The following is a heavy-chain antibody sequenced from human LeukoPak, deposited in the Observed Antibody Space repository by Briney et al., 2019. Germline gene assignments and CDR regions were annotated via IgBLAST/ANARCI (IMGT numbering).Heavy chain of an antibody. CDR3: ARGVIRGIAVPGT. J-gene: IGHJ4*02. CDR1: GGSFRGYY. V-gene: IGHV4-34*01. Sequence: SETLSLTCAVYGGSFRGYYWSWIRQPPGKGLEWIGEINYSGRTTYNSSLKTRVTISVDTSKNQFSLKLSLVTAADTAVYYCARGVIRGIAVPGTWGRGTLVIVS. CDR2: INYSGRT. D-gene: IGHD6-19*01.